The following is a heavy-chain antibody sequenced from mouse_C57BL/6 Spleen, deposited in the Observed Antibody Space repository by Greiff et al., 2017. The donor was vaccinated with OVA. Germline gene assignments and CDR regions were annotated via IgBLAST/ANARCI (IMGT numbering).Heavy chain of an antibody. CDR3: AREATVVAKDWYFDV. V-gene: IGHV1-18*01. J-gene: IGHJ1*03. CDR1: GYTFTDYN. D-gene: IGHD1-1*01. Sequence: VQLKQSGPELVKPGASVKIPCKASGYTFTDYNMDWVKQSHGKSLEWIGDINPNNGGTIYNQKFKGKATLTVDKSSSTAYMELRSLTSEDTAVYYCAREATVVAKDWYFDVWGTGTTVTVSS. CDR2: INPNNGGT.